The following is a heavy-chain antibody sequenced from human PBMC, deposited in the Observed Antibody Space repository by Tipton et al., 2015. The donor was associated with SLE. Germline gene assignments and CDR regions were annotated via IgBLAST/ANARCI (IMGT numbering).Heavy chain of an antibody. J-gene: IGHJ4*02. CDR2: INHSGST. CDR1: GYSISSGYY. CDR3: ARMAGNSGYYFDY. D-gene: IGHD4-23*01. Sequence: TLSLTCTVSGYSISSGYYWGWIRQPPGKGLEWIGEINHSGSTNYNPSLKSRVTISVDTSKNQFSLKLSSVTAADSAVYYCARMAGNSGYYFDYWGQGTLVTVSS. V-gene: IGHV4-38-2*02.